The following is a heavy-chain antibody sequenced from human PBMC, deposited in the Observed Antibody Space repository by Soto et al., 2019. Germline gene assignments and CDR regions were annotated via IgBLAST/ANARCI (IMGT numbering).Heavy chain of an antibody. Sequence: GGSLRLSCAASGFTFSSYEMNWVRQAPGKGLEWVSYISSSGSTIYYADSVKGRFTISRDNAKNSLYLQMNSLRAEDTAVYYCARLLHPSGVYDSRENWFDPWGQGTLVTVSS. V-gene: IGHV3-48*03. D-gene: IGHD3-22*01. CDR3: ARLLHPSGVYDSRENWFDP. CDR1: GFTFSSYE. J-gene: IGHJ5*02. CDR2: ISSSGSTI.